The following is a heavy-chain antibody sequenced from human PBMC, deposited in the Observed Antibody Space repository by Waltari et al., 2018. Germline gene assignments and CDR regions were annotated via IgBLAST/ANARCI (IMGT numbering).Heavy chain of an antibody. CDR2: IIPIFGTA. CDR3: ARGVGIVAGGPINWFDP. CDR1: GGTFSSYA. V-gene: IGHV1-69*05. J-gene: IGHJ5*02. Sequence: QVQLVQSGAEVKKPGSSVKVSCKASGGTFSSYAISWLRQAPGQGLEWMGGIIPIFGTANYAQKFQGRVTITTDESTSTAYMELSSLRSEDTAVYYCARGVGIVAGGPINWFDPWGQGTLVTVSS. D-gene: IGHD1-26*01.